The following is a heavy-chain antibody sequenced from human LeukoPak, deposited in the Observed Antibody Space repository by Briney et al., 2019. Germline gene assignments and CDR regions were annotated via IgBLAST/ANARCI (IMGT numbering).Heavy chain of an antibody. CDR3: AREWGWLQPFDY. D-gene: IGHD5-24*01. Sequence: GGSLRLSCAASGFTFSSYSMNWVRQAPGKGLEWVSSISSSSSYIYYADPVKGRFTISRDNAKNSLYLQMNSLRAEDTAVYYCAREWGWLQPFDYWGQGTLVTVSS. CDR1: GFTFSSYS. CDR2: ISSSSSYI. J-gene: IGHJ4*02. V-gene: IGHV3-21*01.